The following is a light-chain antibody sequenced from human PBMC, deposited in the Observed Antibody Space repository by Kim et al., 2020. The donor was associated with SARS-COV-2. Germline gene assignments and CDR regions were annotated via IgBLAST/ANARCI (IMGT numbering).Light chain of an antibody. CDR2: DVS. Sequence: QSALTQPASVSGSTGQSITISCTGTSSDVGGYNCVSWYLQHPGNAPKLMIADVSNRPSGVSDRFSGSKSGNTASLTISGLQAEDEADYYCSSCTLSGTVVFGGGTQLTVL. V-gene: IGLV2-14*03. CDR3: SSCTLSGTVV. J-gene: IGLJ3*02. CDR1: SSDVGGYNC.